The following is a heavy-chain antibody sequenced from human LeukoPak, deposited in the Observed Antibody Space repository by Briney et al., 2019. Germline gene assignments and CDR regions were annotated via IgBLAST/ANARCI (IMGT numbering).Heavy chain of an antibody. CDR3: VRGSGYSSSWLEYFQH. J-gene: IGHJ1*01. Sequence: GGSLRLSCAASGFTFSSYDMHWVRQATGKGLEWVSAIGTAGDTYYPGSVKGRFTISRENAKNSLYLQMNSLRAGDTAVYYCVRGSGYSSSWLEYFQHWGQGTLVTVSS. D-gene: IGHD6-13*01. CDR1: GFTFSSYD. CDR2: IGTAGDT. V-gene: IGHV3-13*01.